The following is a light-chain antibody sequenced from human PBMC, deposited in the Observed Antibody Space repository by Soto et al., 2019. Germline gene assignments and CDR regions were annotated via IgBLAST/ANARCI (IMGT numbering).Light chain of an antibody. V-gene: IGLV2-23*01. CDR3: CSYAGSSTFKV. J-gene: IGLJ3*02. CDR2: EGS. Sequence: QSALTQPASVSGSPGQSSTISCTGTSSDVGSYNLVSWYQQHPGKAHKLMIYEGSKGPSGVSNRFSGSKSGNTASLTMSWLQAADESDYDCCSYAGSSTFKVFGGGTKLTVL. CDR1: SSDVGSYNL.